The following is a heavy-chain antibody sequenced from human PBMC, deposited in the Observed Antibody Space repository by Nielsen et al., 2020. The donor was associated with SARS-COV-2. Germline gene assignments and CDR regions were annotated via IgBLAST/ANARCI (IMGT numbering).Heavy chain of an antibody. CDR2: ISSSSSYT. Sequence: GGSLRLSCAASGFTFSDYYMSWIRQAPGKGLEWVSYISSSSSYTNYADSVKGRFTISRDNAKNSLYLQMNSLRAEDTAVYYCARGGPYDFWSGYSPYFDYWGQGTLVTVSS. CDR3: ARGGPYDFWSGYSPYFDY. V-gene: IGHV3-11*05. J-gene: IGHJ4*02. CDR1: GFTFSDYY. D-gene: IGHD3-3*01.